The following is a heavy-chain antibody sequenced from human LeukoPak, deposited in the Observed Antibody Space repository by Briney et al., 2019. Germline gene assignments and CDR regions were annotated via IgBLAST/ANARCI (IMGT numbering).Heavy chain of an antibody. CDR1: GFTFSSYA. CDR3: ARGPDYSSSYYYYYYMDV. D-gene: IGHD3-22*01. J-gene: IGHJ6*03. V-gene: IGHV3-30*04. Sequence: GSSLRLSCAASGFTFSSYAMHWVRQAPGKGLERVALISYDGSNKYNADSVKGRFTISRDNSKNTLYLQMNSLRAEDTAVYYCARGPDYSSSYYYYYYMDVWGKGTTVTVSS. CDR2: ISYDGSNK.